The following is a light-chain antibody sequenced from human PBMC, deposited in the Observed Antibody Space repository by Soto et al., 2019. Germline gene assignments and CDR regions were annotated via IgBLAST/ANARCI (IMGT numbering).Light chain of an antibody. Sequence: QYALTQPPSASGSPGQSVTISCTGTSSDIGNYNYVSWYQKHPGKAPKLMIYEVTKRPSGVPDRFSGSKSGNAASLTVSGLQAEDEADYYCCSYAGNLVVFGGGTKVTVL. J-gene: IGLJ2*01. CDR3: CSYAGNLVV. V-gene: IGLV2-8*01. CDR1: SSDIGNYNY. CDR2: EVT.